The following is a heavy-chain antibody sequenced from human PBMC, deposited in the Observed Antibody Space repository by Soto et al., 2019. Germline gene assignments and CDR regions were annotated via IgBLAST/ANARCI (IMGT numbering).Heavy chain of an antibody. V-gene: IGHV4-30-2*01. Sequence: SETLSLTCAVSGGSISSGGYSWSWIRQPPGKGLEWIGYIYHSGSTYYNPSLKSRVTISVDRSKNQFSLKLSSVTAADTAVYYCAREGSSTGGVFDYWGQGTLVTVSS. CDR1: GGSISSGGYS. D-gene: IGHD6-6*01. CDR3: AREGSSTGGVFDY. J-gene: IGHJ4*02. CDR2: IYHSGST.